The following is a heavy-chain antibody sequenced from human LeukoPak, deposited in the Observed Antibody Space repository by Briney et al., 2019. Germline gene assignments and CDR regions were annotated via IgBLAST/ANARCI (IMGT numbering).Heavy chain of an antibody. D-gene: IGHD3-22*01. CDR2: IKEDGSEK. V-gene: IGHV3-7*01. Sequence: GGSLRLSCAASGFTFSNYWMSWVRQAPGKGLEWEANIKEDGSEKYYVDSVKGRFTISRDNAKNSLSLQVNSLSAEDTAVYYCARSRSGYYEDYWGQGTLVTVSS. J-gene: IGHJ4*02. CDR3: ARSRSGYYEDY. CDR1: GFTFSNYW.